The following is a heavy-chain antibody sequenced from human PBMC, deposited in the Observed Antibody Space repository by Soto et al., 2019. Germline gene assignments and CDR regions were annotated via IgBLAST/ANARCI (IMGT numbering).Heavy chain of an antibody. CDR3: ATRAPSYPHINN. CDR2: IYHSGST. CDR1: GGSISSGGYS. V-gene: IGHV4-30-2*01. Sequence: QLQLQESGSGLVKPSQTLSLTCAVSGGSISSGGYSWSWIRQPPGKGLEWIGYIYHSGSTYYNPPLKSRVTISVDRSNNQFSLKLSSVTAADTAVYYCATRAPSYPHINNWGQGTLVTVSS. J-gene: IGHJ4*02. D-gene: IGHD2-21*01.